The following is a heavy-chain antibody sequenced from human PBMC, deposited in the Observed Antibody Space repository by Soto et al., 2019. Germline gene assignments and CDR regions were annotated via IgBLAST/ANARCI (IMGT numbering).Heavy chain of an antibody. V-gene: IGHV3-30*18. D-gene: IGHD3-16*02. CDR1: GFTFSSYG. CDR2: ISYDGSNK. CDR3: AKSNVMITFGGVIVSPTDYYYYGMDV. Sequence: QVQLVESGGGVVQPGRSLRLSCAASGFTFSSYGMHWVRQAPGKGLEWVAVISYDGSNKYYADSVKGRFTISRDNSKNTLYLQMNSLRAEDTAVYYCAKSNVMITFGGVIVSPTDYYYYGMDVWGQGTTVTVSS. J-gene: IGHJ6*02.